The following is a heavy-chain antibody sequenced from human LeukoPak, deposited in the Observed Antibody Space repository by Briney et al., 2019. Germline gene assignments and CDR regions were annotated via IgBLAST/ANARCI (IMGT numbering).Heavy chain of an antibody. V-gene: IGHV3-23*01. Sequence: GGSLRLSCAASGFTFSNYAMSWVRQAPGKGLEWVSAILGSGGSTYYADSVKGRFTVSRDNSKSTLYLQMNGRRAEDTALYYCAKWGDYDVLTGYYVPDYWGQGTLVTVSS. CDR1: GFTFSNYA. CDR3: AKWGDYDVLTGYYVPDY. J-gene: IGHJ4*02. D-gene: IGHD3-9*01. CDR2: ILGSGGST.